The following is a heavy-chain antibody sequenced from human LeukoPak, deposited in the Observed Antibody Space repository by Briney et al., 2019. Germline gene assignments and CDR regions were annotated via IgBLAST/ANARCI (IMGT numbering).Heavy chain of an antibody. CDR2: INWNGGST. V-gene: IGHV3-20*04. CDR1: GFTFDDYG. CDR3: ANQHMDYFDY. D-gene: IGHD2-21*01. J-gene: IGHJ4*02. Sequence: GGSLRLSCAASGFTFDDYGMSWVRQAPGKGLEWVSGINWNGGSTGYADSVKGRFTISRDNAKNSLFLQMNSLRAENTAVYYCANQHMDYFDYWGQGTLVTVSS.